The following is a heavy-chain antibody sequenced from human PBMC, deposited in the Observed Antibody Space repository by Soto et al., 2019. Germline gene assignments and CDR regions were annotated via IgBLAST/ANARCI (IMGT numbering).Heavy chain of an antibody. CDR3: ASGAYGSGSSQNRFDP. Sequence: VGSLRLSCAASGFTFSDYYMSWIRQAPGKGLEWVSYISSSSSYTNYADSVKGRFTISRDNAKNSLYLQMNSLRAEDTAVYYCASGAYGSGSSQNRFDPWGQGTLVTVSS. V-gene: IGHV3-11*06. CDR2: ISSSSSYT. J-gene: IGHJ5*02. CDR1: GFTFSDYY. D-gene: IGHD3-10*01.